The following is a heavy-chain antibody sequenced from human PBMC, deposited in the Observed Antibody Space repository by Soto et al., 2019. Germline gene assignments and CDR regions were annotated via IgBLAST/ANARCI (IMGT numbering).Heavy chain of an antibody. J-gene: IGHJ6*02. Sequence: ASVMVSCKASGYTFSSYGISWVRQAPGQGLEWMGWISAYNGNTKYAQKVQGRVTMTTDTSTSTAYMELRSLRSDDTAVYYCARDEAAAGTLFHYYGMDVWGQGTTVTVSS. V-gene: IGHV1-18*01. CDR2: ISAYNGNT. CDR3: ARDEAAAGTLFHYYGMDV. D-gene: IGHD6-13*01. CDR1: GYTFSSYG.